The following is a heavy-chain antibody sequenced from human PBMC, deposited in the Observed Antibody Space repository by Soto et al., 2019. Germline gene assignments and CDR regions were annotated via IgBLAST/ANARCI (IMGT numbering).Heavy chain of an antibody. CDR3: ANDQRLYSSGWYGDY. V-gene: IGHV3-23*01. J-gene: IGHJ4*02. D-gene: IGHD6-19*01. CDR1: GFTFSSYA. Sequence: EVQLLESGGGLVQPGGSLRLSCAASGFTFSSYAMSWVRQAPGKGLEWVSAISGSGGSTYYADSVKGRFTISRDNSKNTLYLQMNSLSAEDTAVYYCANDQRLYSSGWYGDYWGQGTLVTVSS. CDR2: ISGSGGST.